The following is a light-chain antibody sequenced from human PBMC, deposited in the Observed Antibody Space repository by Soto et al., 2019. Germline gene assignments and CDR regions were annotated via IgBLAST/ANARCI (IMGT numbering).Light chain of an antibody. Sequence: QSALPQPASVSGSPGQSITISCTGTSSDIGGYNYVSWYQQYPGKAPKLMIYEVSNRPSGVPDRFSGSRSDTSASLAITGLQAEDEGEYYCQAYDNSLNGFVVFGGGTKLTVL. CDR1: SSDIGGYNY. CDR3: QAYDNSLNGFVV. CDR2: EVS. J-gene: IGLJ2*01. V-gene: IGLV2-14*01.